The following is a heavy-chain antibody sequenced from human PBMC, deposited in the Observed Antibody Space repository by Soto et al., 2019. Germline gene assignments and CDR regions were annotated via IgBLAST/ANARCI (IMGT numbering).Heavy chain of an antibody. CDR2: IYYSGST. J-gene: IGHJ6*03. CDR1: GGSISSGGYY. Sequence: QVQLQESGPGLVKPSQTLSLTCTVSGGSISSGGYYWSWIRQHPGKGLGWIGYIYYSGSTYYNPSHKSRVTISVDTSKNHFSLKLISVTAADTAVYYCARGAYYDFWSGYPLYSYYYYMDVWGKGTTVTVSS. CDR3: ARGAYYDFWSGYPLYSYYYYMDV. V-gene: IGHV4-31*03. D-gene: IGHD3-3*01.